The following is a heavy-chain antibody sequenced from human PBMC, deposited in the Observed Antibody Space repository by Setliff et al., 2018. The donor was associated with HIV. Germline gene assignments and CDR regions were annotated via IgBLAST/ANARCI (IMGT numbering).Heavy chain of an antibody. CDR1: GFTFSSYW. CDR3: ARDAPLYSNYVGYFDY. Sequence: GGSLRLSCAASGFTFSSYWMSWVRQAPGKGLEWVANIKQDGTEKYYVDSVKGRFTISRDNAKNSLYLQMNSLRVEDTAVYYCARDAPLYSNYVGYFDYWGQGTLVTVSS. CDR2: IKQDGTEK. V-gene: IGHV3-7*03. J-gene: IGHJ4*02. D-gene: IGHD4-4*01.